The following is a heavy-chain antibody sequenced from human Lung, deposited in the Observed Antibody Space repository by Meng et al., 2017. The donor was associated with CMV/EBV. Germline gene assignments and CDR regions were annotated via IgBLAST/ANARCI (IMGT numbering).Heavy chain of an antibody. D-gene: IGHD3-10*01. CDR1: GYTITSYV. Sequence: KASGYTITSYVIDWVRQATGQELELMGWMSHNSGNTGYTQQFQGRVTITRHTAISTAYMKLSSMRSEDTAVYYCARTNYGSGGGFDYWGQGTLVTVSS. V-gene: IGHV1-8*03. J-gene: IGHJ4*02. CDR3: ARTNYGSGGGFDY. CDR2: MSHNSGNT.